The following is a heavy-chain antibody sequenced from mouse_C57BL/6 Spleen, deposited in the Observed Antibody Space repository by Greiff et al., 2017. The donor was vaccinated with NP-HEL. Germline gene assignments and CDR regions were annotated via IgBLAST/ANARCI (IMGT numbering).Heavy chain of an antibody. CDR1: GFSLTSYG. J-gene: IGHJ4*01. Sequence: VMLVESGPGLVQPSQSLSITCTVSGFSLTSYGVHWVRQSPGKGLEWLGVIWSGGSTDYNAAFISRLSISKDNSKSQVFFKMNSLQADDTAIYYCARSSYYGSSPYAMDYWGQGTSVTVSS. V-gene: IGHV2-2*01. D-gene: IGHD1-1*01. CDR2: IWSGGST. CDR3: ARSSYYGSSPYAMDY.